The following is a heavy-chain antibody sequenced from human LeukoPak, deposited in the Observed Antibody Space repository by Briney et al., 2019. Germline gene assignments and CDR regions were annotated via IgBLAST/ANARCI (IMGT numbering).Heavy chain of an antibody. CDR3: ARISTVTHQFDY. CDR1: GETFSGFY. D-gene: IGHD4-17*01. CDR2: INYSGST. J-gene: IGHJ4*02. Sequence: KPSETLSLTCAVYGETFSGFYWSWMRQPPGKGLEWIGEINYSGSTNYNPSLKSRVTISVDTSKNQFSLNLNSVTAADTAVYYCARISTVTHQFDYWGQGMLVTVPS. V-gene: IGHV4-34*01.